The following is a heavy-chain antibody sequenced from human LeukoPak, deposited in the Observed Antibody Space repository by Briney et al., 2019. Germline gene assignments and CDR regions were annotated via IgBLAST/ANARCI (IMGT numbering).Heavy chain of an antibody. CDR3: ARPPSSGWPTGFDP. J-gene: IGHJ5*02. Sequence: SETLSLTCAVYGASFSGYYWSWIRQPPGKGLEWIGEINHSGSTNYNPSLKSRVTISVDTSKNQFSLKLSSVTAADTAVYYCARPPSSGWPTGFDPWGQGTLVTVSS. D-gene: IGHD6-19*01. CDR1: GASFSGYY. V-gene: IGHV4-34*01. CDR2: INHSGST.